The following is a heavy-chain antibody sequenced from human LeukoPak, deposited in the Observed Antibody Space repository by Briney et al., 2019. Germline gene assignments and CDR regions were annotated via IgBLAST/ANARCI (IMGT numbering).Heavy chain of an antibody. Sequence: AGGSLRLSCAASGFTFSSYGMHWVRQAPGKGLEWVAVISYDGSNKYYADSVKGRFTISRDNSKNTLYLQMNSLRAEDTAVYYCAKSTGETPRYFDYWGQGTLVTVSS. CDR2: ISYDGSNK. CDR3: AKSTGETPRYFDY. CDR1: GFTFSSYG. J-gene: IGHJ4*02. V-gene: IGHV3-30*18.